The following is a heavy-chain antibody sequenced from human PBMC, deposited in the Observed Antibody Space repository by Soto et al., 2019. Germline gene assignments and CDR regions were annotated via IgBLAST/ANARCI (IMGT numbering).Heavy chain of an antibody. CDR1: GLTFSDYY. D-gene: IGHD1-26*01. J-gene: IGHJ4*02. CDR2: ISSSGTYT. V-gene: IGHV3-11*06. Sequence: QVQLVESGGGLVNPGGSLRLSCTASGLTFSDYYMSWVRQAPGKGLEWVSYISSSGTYTNYAESVKGRFTVSRDNGQTSLSLQMNSLTAEDTAVYYCAGHKWESSGEYYFDYWGKGTLVTVSS. CDR3: AGHKWESSGEYYFDY.